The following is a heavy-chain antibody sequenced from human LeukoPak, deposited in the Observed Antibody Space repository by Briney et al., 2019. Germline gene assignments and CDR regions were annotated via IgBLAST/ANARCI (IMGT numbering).Heavy chain of an antibody. J-gene: IGHJ4*02. Sequence: GGSLRLSWAASGFIFDDYAMHWVRQAPGKGLEWVSLISGDGGRTYYADSVKGRFTISRDNSKNYLYLQMNNLRTEDTAVYFCSKDMVRTTWDYDSGSSDWGQGTLVTVSS. CDR3: SKDMVRTTWDYDSGSSD. D-gene: IGHD3-10*01. CDR2: ISGDGGRT. CDR1: GFIFDDYA. V-gene: IGHV3-43*02.